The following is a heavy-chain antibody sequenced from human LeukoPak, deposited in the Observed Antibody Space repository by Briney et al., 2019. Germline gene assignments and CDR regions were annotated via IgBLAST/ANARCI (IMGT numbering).Heavy chain of an antibody. V-gene: IGHV3-30*04. Sequence: PGGSLRLSCAASGFTFSSYAMHWVRQAPGKGLEWVAVISYDGSNKYYADSVKGRFTISRDHSKNTLYLQMNSLRAEDTAVYYCARGIVVVTATLRYWGQGTLVTVSS. J-gene: IGHJ4*02. CDR3: ARGIVVVTATLRY. D-gene: IGHD2-21*02. CDR1: GFTFSSYA. CDR2: ISYDGSNK.